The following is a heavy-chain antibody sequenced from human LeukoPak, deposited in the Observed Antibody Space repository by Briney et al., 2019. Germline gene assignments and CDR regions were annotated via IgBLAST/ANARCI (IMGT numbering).Heavy chain of an antibody. J-gene: IGHJ4*02. D-gene: IGHD5-18*01. V-gene: IGHV3-23*01. Sequence: GGSLRLSCAASGFTLSSYAMSWVRQAPGKGLEWVSAISGSGGSTYYADSVKGRFTISRDNSKNTLYLQMNSLRAEDTAVYYCAKAVQLWLKSHFDYWGQGTLVTVSS. CDR1: GFTLSSYA. CDR3: AKAVQLWLKSHFDY. CDR2: ISGSGGST.